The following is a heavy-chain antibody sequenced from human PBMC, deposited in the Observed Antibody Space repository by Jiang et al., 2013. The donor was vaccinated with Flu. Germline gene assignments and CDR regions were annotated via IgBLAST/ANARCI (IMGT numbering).Heavy chain of an antibody. CDR2: TYYRSKWYN. CDR3: ARDRPTLTGADDAFDI. Sequence: QTLSLTCAISGDSVSSNSAAWNWIRQSPSRGLEWLGRTYYRSKWYNDYAVSVKSRITINPDTSKNQFSLQLNSVTPEDTAVYYCARDRPTLTGADDAFDIWGQGTMVTISS. D-gene: IGHD7-27*01. CDR1: GDSVSSNSAA. V-gene: IGHV6-1*01. J-gene: IGHJ3*02.